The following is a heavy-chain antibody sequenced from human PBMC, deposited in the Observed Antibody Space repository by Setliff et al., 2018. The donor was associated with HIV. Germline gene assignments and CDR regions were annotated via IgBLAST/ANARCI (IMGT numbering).Heavy chain of an antibody. J-gene: IGHJ3*01. Sequence: TLSLTCTVSGRSISSHYWSWIRQPPGKGLEWIGYVDYSGDTEYNPSLQSRATISRDPSKSQVSLTLNSATAADTAVYYCTRGPGGTVPKPLEAFDVWGRGAVVTVSS. CDR1: GRSISSHY. V-gene: IGHV4-59*11. CDR2: VDYSGDT. CDR3: TRGPGGTVPKPLEAFDV. D-gene: IGHD1-7*01.